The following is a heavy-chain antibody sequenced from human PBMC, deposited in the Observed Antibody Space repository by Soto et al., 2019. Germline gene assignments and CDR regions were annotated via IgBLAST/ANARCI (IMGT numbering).Heavy chain of an antibody. Sequence: GGSLRLSCAASGFTFSRYYMNWVRQAPGKGLEWVSSISTTSTYTHYADSLKGRFTISRDNAKKLLYLQMDSLRAEDTAVYYCARDDGLSSTNVKAFDIWGQGTKVTVSS. V-gene: IGHV3-21*01. D-gene: IGHD2-2*01. CDR2: ISTTSTYT. J-gene: IGHJ3*02. CDR3: ARDDGLSSTNVKAFDI. CDR1: GFTFSRYY.